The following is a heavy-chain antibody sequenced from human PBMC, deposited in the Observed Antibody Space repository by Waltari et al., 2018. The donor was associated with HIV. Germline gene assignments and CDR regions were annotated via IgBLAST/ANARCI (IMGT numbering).Heavy chain of an antibody. CDR1: GFTFNRYW. J-gene: IGHJ3*02. Sequence: EVQLVESGGGLVQPGGSLRLSCAASGFTFNRYWMTWVRQAQGKGLEWVANIKQDGSDKYYVDSVKGRFTISRDNAKNSLYLQMNSLRAEDTAVYYCARDWITSGRLDTFDIWGQGTMVTVSS. CDR2: IKQDGSDK. CDR3: ARDWITSGRLDTFDI. D-gene: IGHD6-19*01. V-gene: IGHV3-7*01.